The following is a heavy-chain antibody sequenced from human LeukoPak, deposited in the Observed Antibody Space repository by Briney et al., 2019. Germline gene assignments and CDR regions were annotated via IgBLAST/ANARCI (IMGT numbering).Heavy chain of an antibody. CDR1: GYSFTSYW. D-gene: IGHD3-10*01. J-gene: IGHJ4*02. CDR3: ATQGVSYGSGSYYTDY. V-gene: IGHV5-51*01. CDR2: IYPGDSDT. Sequence: GESLKISCKGSGYSFTSYWIGWVRQMPGKGLEWMGIIYPGDSDTRYSPSFQGQVTISADKSISTAYLQWGSLKASDTAMYYCATQGVSYGSGSYYTDYWGQGTLVTVSS.